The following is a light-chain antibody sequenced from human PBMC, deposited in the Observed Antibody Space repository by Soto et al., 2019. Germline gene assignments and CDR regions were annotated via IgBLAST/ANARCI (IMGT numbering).Light chain of an antibody. V-gene: IGLV2-14*03. CDR2: DVS. CDR3: SSYTSASNVV. CDR1: SSDIGAYDF. J-gene: IGLJ2*01. Sequence: QSALTQPASVSGSPGQSITISCTGSSSDIGAYDFVSWYQQYPDKAPQLMIYDVSIRPSRVSDRFSGSKSSNTASLTISGVQPEDEADYYCSSYTSASNVVFGGGTKVTVL.